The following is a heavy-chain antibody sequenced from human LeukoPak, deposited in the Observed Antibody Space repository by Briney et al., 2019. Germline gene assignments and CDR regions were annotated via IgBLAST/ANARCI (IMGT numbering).Heavy chain of an antibody. CDR3: ARDRAAAGALDY. Sequence: ASVKVSCKASGYTITSYAMHWVRQAPGQRLEWMGWINAGNGNTKYSQKFQGRVTITRDTSASTAYMELSSLRSEDTAVYYCARDRAAAGALDYWGQGTLVTVSS. CDR1: GYTITSYA. J-gene: IGHJ4*02. V-gene: IGHV1-3*01. CDR2: INAGNGNT. D-gene: IGHD6-13*01.